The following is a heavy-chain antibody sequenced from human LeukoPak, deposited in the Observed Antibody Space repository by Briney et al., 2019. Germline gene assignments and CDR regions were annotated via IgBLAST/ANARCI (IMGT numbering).Heavy chain of an antibody. Sequence: PGGSLRLSCAASGFTFSSYSMNWVRQAPGKGLDWASYISSSSSARYYADSVQGRFAISRDNAKNSLYLQMNSLRVDDTAWYHWARAGTSGYSYPHYWGQGTLVTVSS. CDR2: ISSSSSAR. CDR3: ARAGTSGYSYPHY. CDR1: GFTFSSYS. D-gene: IGHD5-18*01. J-gene: IGHJ4*02. V-gene: IGHV3-48*04.